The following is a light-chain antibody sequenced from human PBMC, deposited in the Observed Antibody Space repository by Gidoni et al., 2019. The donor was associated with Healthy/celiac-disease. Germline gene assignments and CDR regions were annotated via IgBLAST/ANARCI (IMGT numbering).Light chain of an antibody. CDR1: SSDVGGYNY. J-gene: IGLJ2*01. V-gene: IGLV2-8*01. CDR3: SSSVV. Sequence: QSALTQPPSASGSPGQSVTISCTGTSSDVGGYNYVSWYQQHPGKAPKLMIYEVSKRPSGVPDRCSGSKSGNTASLTVSGLQAEDEADYYCSSSVVFGGGTKLTVL. CDR2: EVS.